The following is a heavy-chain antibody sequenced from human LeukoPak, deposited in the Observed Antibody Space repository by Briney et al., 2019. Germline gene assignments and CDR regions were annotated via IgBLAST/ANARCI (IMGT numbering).Heavy chain of an antibody. CDR1: GGSISSGSYY. CDR3: ARGYQLLPFDP. CDR2: IYTSGNT. J-gene: IGHJ5*02. D-gene: IGHD2-2*01. V-gene: IGHV4-61*02. Sequence: SQTLSLTCTVSGGSISSGSYYWSWIRQPAGKGLEWNGRIYTSGNTNYNPSLKSRVTISVDTSKNQFSLKLSSVTAADTAVYYCARGYQLLPFDPWGLGTLVTVSS.